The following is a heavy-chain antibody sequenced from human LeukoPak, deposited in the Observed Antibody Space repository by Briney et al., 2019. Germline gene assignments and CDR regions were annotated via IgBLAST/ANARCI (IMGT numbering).Heavy chain of an antibody. CDR3: ARVVKSNYVGYYYYGMDV. CDR1: GGSFSGYY. CDR2: INHSGST. V-gene: IGHV4-34*01. Sequence: SETLSLTCAVYGGSFSGYYWSWIRQPPGKGLEWIGEINHSGSTNYNPSLKSRVTISVDTSKNQFSLKLSSVTAADTAVYYCARVVKSNYVGYYYYGMDVWGQGTTVTVSS. D-gene: IGHD4-11*01. J-gene: IGHJ6*02.